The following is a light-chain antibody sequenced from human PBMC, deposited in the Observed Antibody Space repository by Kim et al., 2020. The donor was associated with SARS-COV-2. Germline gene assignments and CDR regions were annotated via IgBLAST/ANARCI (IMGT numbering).Light chain of an antibody. V-gene: IGKV1-5*03. CDR3: QQCKTYPYT. J-gene: IGKJ2*01. CDR2: RAP. Sequence: CACVGDRVTITCRDSESISTWWVGYQQTPGKPPILLIYRAPTAERGVPSRFSGSGSGTEFTLPLSSLQPDDFATYYCQQCKTYPYTFGKETKRE. CDR1: ESISTW.